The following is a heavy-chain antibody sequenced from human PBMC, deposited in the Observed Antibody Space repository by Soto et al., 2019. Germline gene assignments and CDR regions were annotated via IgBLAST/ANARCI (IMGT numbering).Heavy chain of an antibody. CDR1: GGSFSGYY. J-gene: IGHJ3*02. CDR2: INHSGST. V-gene: IGHV4-34*01. CDR3: ALYYDSSGYYYYAFDI. D-gene: IGHD3-22*01. Sequence: PSETLSLTCAVYGGSFSGYYWSWIRQPPGKGLEWIGEINHSGSTNYNSSLKSRVTISVDTSKNQFSLKLSSVTAADKAVYYCALYYDSSGYYYYAFDIWGQGTMVTVSS.